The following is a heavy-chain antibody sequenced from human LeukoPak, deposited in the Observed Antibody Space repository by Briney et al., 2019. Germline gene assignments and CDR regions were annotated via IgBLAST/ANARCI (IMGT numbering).Heavy chain of an antibody. CDR1: GYTFTSYD. J-gene: IGHJ4*02. D-gene: IGHD2-15*01. Sequence: GASVKVSCKASGYTFTSYDINWVRQATGQGLEWMGWMNPNSGNTGYAQKFQGRVTMTRNTSISTAYMELSSLRSEDTAVYYCARDRQLLRGFDYWGQGTLVTVSS. V-gene: IGHV1-8*01. CDR3: ARDRQLLRGFDY. CDR2: MNPNSGNT.